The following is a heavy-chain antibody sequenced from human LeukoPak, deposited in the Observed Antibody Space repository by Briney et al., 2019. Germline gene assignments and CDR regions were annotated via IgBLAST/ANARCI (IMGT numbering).Heavy chain of an antibody. D-gene: IGHD2-8*01. CDR1: GFTFSSYS. CDR3: ARDPGCGDRYCTNGHFDY. Sequence: GGSLRLSCAASGFTFSSYSMNWVRQAPGKGLEWVSSISSSSSYIYYADSVKGRFTISRDNAKNSLYLQMNSLRAEDTAVYYCARDPGCGDRYCTNGHFDYWGQGTLVTVSS. V-gene: IGHV3-21*01. CDR2: ISSSSSYI. J-gene: IGHJ4*02.